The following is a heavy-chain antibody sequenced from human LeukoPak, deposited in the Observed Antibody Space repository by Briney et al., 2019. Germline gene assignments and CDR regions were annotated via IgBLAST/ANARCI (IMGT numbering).Heavy chain of an antibody. Sequence: SVKVSRKASGGTLSIYAISWVRQAPGQGLEWMGGIVPLIGTAHYAEKFRDRVTITTDGSTNTAYMELSSLRSEDTAVYYCARGDRVAPPLYYYYCYLDVWGKGTTVTVSS. D-gene: IGHD3-10*01. CDR3: ARGDRVAPPLYYYYCYLDV. CDR1: GGTLSIYA. V-gene: IGHV1-69*05. CDR2: IVPLIGTA. J-gene: IGHJ6*03.